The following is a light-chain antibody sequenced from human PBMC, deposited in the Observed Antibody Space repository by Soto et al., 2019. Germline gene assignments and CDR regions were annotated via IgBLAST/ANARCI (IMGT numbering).Light chain of an antibody. Sequence: EIVLTQTPGTLSLSPGERATLTCQTGRNITSKSLAWYQQKPGQAPRLLIYDTSSRAADVPDRFTGAGSGTDFTLTVNRLEPEDFAVYYCQQYDTSYFTFGPGTRVD. V-gene: IGKV3-20*01. CDR1: RNITSKS. CDR3: QQYDTSYFT. CDR2: DTS. J-gene: IGKJ3*01.